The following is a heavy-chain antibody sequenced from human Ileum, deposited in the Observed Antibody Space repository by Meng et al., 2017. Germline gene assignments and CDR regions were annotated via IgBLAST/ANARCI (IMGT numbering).Heavy chain of an antibody. D-gene: IGHD7-27*01. J-gene: IGHJ4*02. Sequence: QGQPQEAGPGLVRPSATLSPICTVSGGSVSTSDYQWGWIRQPPGKGLEWIGYAGTNYNPSLKSRVTISVDTSKRQFSLKLTSVTAADTAVYYCARDHWGSLDYWGQGILVTVSS. CDR3: ARDHWGSLDY. CDR2: AGT. V-gene: IGHV4-61*08. CDR1: GGSVSTSDYQ.